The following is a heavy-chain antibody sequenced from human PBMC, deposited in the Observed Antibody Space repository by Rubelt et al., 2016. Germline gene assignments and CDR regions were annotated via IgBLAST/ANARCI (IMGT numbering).Heavy chain of an antibody. CDR3: ARGRRGYYSSPFDY. CDR2: ISSSSSTI. V-gene: IGHV3-48*02. Sequence: PGKGLEWVSSISSSSSTIYSAASVKGRFTISRDNAKNSLYLQMNSLRDEDTAVYYCARGRRGYYSSPFDYWGQGTLVTVSS. J-gene: IGHJ4*02. D-gene: IGHD3-22*01.